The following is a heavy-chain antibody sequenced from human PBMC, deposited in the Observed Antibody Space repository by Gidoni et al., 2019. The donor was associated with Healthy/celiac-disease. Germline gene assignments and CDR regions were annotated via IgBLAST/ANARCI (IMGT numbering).Heavy chain of an antibody. D-gene: IGHD3-3*01. CDR3: ASRITIFGVVITPGAFDI. CDR1: GFTVSTNY. Sequence: EVQLVESGGGLIQPGGSLRLSCAASGFTVSTNYMSWVRQAPGKGLEWVSLIYSGGSTYYADSVKGRFTISRDNSKNTLYLQMNSLRAEDTAVYYCASRITIFGVVITPGAFDIWGQGTMVTVSS. V-gene: IGHV3-53*01. CDR2: IYSGGST. J-gene: IGHJ3*02.